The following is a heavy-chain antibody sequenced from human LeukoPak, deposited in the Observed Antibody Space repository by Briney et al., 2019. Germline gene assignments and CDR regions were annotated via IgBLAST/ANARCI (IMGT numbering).Heavy chain of an antibody. V-gene: IGHV1-69*13. CDR2: IIPIFGTA. CDR1: GGTFSSYA. J-gene: IGHJ4*02. CDR3: ARDQSLRYFDWAGYYQYFDY. D-gene: IGHD3-9*01. Sequence: SVKVSCKASGGTFSSYAIGWVRQAPGQGLEWMGGIIPIFGTANYAQKFRGRVTITADESTSTAYMELSSLRSEDTAVYYCARDQSLRYFDWAGYYQYFDYWGQGTLVTVSS.